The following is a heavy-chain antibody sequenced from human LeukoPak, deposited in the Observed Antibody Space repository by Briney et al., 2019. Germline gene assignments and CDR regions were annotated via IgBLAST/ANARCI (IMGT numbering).Heavy chain of an antibody. CDR3: AKSRGYSGYDGLFDY. J-gene: IGHJ4*02. CDR2: IRYDGSNK. CDR1: GFTFSSYG. V-gene: IGHV3-30*02. Sequence: GGSLRLSCAASGFTFSSYGMHWVRQAPGKGLEWVAFIRYDGSNKYYADSVKGRFTISRDNSKNTLYLQMNSLRAEDTAVYYCAKSRGYSGYDGLFDYWGQGTLVTVSS. D-gene: IGHD5-12*01.